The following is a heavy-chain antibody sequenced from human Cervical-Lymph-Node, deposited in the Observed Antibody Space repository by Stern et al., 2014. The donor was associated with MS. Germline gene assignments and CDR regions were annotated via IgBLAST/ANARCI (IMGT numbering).Heavy chain of an antibody. CDR2: IIPLFNRA. D-gene: IGHD3-22*01. V-gene: IGHV1-69*06. CDR1: GGSLSTFA. CDR3: AREKSYFDSSGHYDVFDI. Sequence: VQLVESGAEVKTPGSSVKVSCKASGGSLSTFALTWVRQAPGQGLEWMGGIIPLFNRANYAQTFQGRVTMAADKSTNTIHMELASLRFEDTAVYYCAREKSYFDSSGHYDVFDIWGQGTKVTVSS. J-gene: IGHJ3*02.